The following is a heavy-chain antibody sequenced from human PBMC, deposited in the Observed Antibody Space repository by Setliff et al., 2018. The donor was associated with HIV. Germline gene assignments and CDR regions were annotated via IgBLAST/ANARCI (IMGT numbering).Heavy chain of an antibody. CDR2: YYVSGAT. J-gene: IGHJ6*03. D-gene: IGHD2-15*01. Sequence: SETLSPTCIVSGGSLGGYYGSWVRQLAGKGLEWIGRYYVSGATTFNPSLKNRVTMSLDTSKNHFSLKLKSVTAADTAVYCCALSGHGLLRGYMDVWGKGTTVTVSS. CDR3: ALSGHGLLRGYMDV. V-gene: IGHV4-4*07. CDR1: GGSLGGYY.